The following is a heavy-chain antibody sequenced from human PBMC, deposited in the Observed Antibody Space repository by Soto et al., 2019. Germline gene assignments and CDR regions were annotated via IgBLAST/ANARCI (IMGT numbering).Heavy chain of an antibody. CDR1: GGSISSSSYY. V-gene: IGHV4-39*01. CDR2: IYYSGST. Sequence: QLQLQESGPGLVKPSETLSLTCTVSGGSISSSSYYWGWIRQPPGKGLEWIGSIYYSGSTYYNPSLRVRVTISLDTSKSQFSLRLSSVSAADTAVSFWGRHGPKGERWLQFFIWWFAPWGQGTLVTVSS. CDR3: GRHGPKGERWLQFFIWWFAP. D-gene: IGHD5-12*01. J-gene: IGHJ5*02.